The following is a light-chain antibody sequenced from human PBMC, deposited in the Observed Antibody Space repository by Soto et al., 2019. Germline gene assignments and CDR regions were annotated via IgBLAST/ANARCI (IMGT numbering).Light chain of an antibody. V-gene: IGKV3-11*01. CDR3: QQRSNWPPEVT. CDR2: DAS. J-gene: IGKJ5*01. CDR1: QRVSSY. Sequence: EIVLTQSPATLSLPPGERATLSCRASQRVSSYLAWYQQKPGQAPRLLIYDASNRATGIPARFSGSGSGTDFTLTISSLEPEDFAVYYCQQRSNWPPEVTFGQGTRLEIK.